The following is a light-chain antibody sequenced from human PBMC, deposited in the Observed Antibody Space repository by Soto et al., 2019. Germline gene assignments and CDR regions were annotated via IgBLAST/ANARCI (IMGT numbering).Light chain of an antibody. CDR3: MQALQSRT. Sequence: DIVMTQSPLSLPVTPGERASISCRSSQSLLYSNGYNYLDWYLQKPGQSPQLLIYLGSNRASGVPDRFSGSGSGTDFTLKISRVEAEDVGVYYCMQALQSRTFGQGTKVEIK. CDR1: QSLLYSNGYNY. J-gene: IGKJ1*01. CDR2: LGS. V-gene: IGKV2-28*01.